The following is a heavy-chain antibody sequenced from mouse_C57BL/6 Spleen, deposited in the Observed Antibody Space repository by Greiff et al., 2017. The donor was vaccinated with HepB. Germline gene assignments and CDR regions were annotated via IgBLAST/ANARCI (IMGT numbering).Heavy chain of an antibody. V-gene: IGHV1-22*01. CDR1: GYTFTDYN. CDR2: INPNNGGT. D-gene: IGHD3-2*02. J-gene: IGHJ3*01. Sequence: EVQLQQSGPELVKPGASVKMSCKASGYTFTDYNMHWVKQSHGKSLEWIGYINPNNGGTSYNQKFKGKATLTVNKSSSTAYMELRSLTSEDSAGYYCAKGVQLRLRSFAYWGQGTLVTVSA. CDR3: AKGVQLRLRSFAY.